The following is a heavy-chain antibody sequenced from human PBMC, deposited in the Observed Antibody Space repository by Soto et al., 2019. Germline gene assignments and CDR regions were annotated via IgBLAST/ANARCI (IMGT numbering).Heavy chain of an antibody. Sequence: EVQLLESGGGLVQPGESLRLSCAASGFTFSRYAMTWVRQAPGKGLEWASSISGSGDYTYFADSVKGRFTISRDNSKDTLYLQMSSLRVEDTAIYYCAKDSRSHPQGWFDPWGQGTLVTVSS. CDR2: ISGSGDYT. CDR3: AKDSRSHPQGWFDP. D-gene: IGHD2-15*01. J-gene: IGHJ5*02. CDR1: GFTFSRYA. V-gene: IGHV3-23*01.